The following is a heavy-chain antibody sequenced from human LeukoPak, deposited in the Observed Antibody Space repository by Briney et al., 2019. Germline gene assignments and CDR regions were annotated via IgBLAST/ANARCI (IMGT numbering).Heavy chain of an antibody. CDR3: ARDGGSGVAFDI. V-gene: IGHV3-21*01. Sequence: PGGSLRLSCAASGFTVSSNYMNWVRQAPGKGLEWVSSISSSSSYIYYADSVKGRFTISRDNAKNSLYLQMNSLRAEDTAVYYCARDGGSGVAFDIWGQGTMVTVSS. J-gene: IGHJ3*02. CDR1: GFTVSSNY. CDR2: ISSSSSYI. D-gene: IGHD3-16*01.